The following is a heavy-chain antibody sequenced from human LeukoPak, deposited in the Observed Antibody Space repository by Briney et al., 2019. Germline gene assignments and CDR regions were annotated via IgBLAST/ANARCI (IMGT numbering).Heavy chain of an antibody. V-gene: IGHV3-48*01. CDR1: GFTFSDYS. CDR2: IGIDSGNT. CDR3: ARDYKYAFDN. D-gene: IGHD5-24*01. Sequence: GGALRLSCAASGFTFSDYSMNWVRQPPGKGLEWISYIGIDSGNTNYEDSVKGRFTISGDKAKNSLYLQMNSLRVEDTAVYYCARDYKYAFDNWGQGTLVTVSS. J-gene: IGHJ4*02.